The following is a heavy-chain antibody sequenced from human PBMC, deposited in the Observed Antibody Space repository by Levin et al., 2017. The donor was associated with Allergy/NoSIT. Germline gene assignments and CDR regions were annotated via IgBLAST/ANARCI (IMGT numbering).Heavy chain of an antibody. Sequence: LSHTCAASGFTFSNSAMHWVRQAPGKGLEWVGVISDDGSSEFYIDSVKGRFTISRDNSKNRLYLQMDSLRAEDTALYYCVREIAEEGTWGQGTLVIVSS. D-gene: IGHD1-1*01. J-gene: IGHJ4*02. V-gene: IGHV3-30-3*01. CDR1: GFTFSNSA. CDR2: ISDDGSSE. CDR3: VREIAEEGT.